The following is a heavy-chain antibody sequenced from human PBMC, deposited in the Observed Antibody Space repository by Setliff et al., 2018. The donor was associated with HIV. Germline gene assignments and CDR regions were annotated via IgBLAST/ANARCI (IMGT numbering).Heavy chain of an antibody. CDR1: GFTFSSYA. D-gene: IGHD2-15*01. V-gene: IGHV3-23*01. CDR2: ISVSGGNP. Sequence: PGGSLRLSCAASGFTFSSYAMSWVRQAPGKGLEWVSAISVSGGNPYYADSVKGRFTISRDNSKNTLYLQMNNLRAEDTAVYYCARDLGGEGGYWGQGILVTVS. CDR3: ARDLGGEGGY. J-gene: IGHJ4*02.